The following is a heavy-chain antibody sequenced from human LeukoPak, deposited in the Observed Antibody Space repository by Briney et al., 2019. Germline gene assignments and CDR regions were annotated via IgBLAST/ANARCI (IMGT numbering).Heavy chain of an antibody. Sequence: HPGGPLRLSCAASGFTFSSYAMSWVRQAPGKGLEWVSAISGGGGSTYYADSVKGRFTISRDNSKNTLYLQMNSLRAEDTAVYYCAKDIVAAPSGWFDPWGQGTLVTVSS. CDR2: ISGGGGST. CDR3: AKDIVAAPSGWFDP. V-gene: IGHV3-23*01. CDR1: GFTFSSYA. J-gene: IGHJ5*02. D-gene: IGHD5-12*01.